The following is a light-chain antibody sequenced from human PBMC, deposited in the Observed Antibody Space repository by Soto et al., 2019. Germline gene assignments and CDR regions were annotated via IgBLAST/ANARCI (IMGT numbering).Light chain of an antibody. Sequence: QSALAQPASVSGSPEQSVTISCTGTSSDVGTYNLVSWYQQHPGKAPKLIIYEVTERPSGVSNRFSGSKFGNTASLTIFGLLPEDEADYYCCSYGGSSALPYVFGTGTKSPS. CDR2: EVT. V-gene: IGLV2-23*02. CDR3: CSYGGSSALPYV. CDR1: SSDVGTYNL. J-gene: IGLJ1*01.